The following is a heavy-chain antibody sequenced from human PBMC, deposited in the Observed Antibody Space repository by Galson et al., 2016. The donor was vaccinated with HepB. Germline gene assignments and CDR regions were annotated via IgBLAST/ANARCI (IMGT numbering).Heavy chain of an antibody. CDR2: IDWDDDK. CDR1: GFSLSTNGMC. V-gene: IGHV2-70*11. J-gene: IGHJ4*02. Sequence: PALVKPTQTLTLTCTFSGFSLSTNGMCVTWIRQPPGKALEWLARIDWDDDKYYSTSLKTRLTISKDSSKDQVVLTMTNVDPVDTATYYCARIISSGWLFDYWGQGTLVTVSS. D-gene: IGHD6-19*01. CDR3: ARIISSGWLFDY.